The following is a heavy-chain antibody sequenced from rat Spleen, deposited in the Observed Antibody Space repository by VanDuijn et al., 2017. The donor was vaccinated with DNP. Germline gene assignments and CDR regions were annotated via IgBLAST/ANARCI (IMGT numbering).Heavy chain of an antibody. Sequence: EVRLVESGGGLVQPGRSLKLSCAASGFTFSNYGMAWVRQAPKKGLEWVATISTSGGSTYYRDSVKGRFTISRDNAKSTLYLQMDSLRSEDTATYYCTTGDYWGQGVMVTVSS. CDR2: ISTSGGST. CDR1: GFTFSNYG. J-gene: IGHJ2*01. CDR3: TTGDY. V-gene: IGHV5-27*01.